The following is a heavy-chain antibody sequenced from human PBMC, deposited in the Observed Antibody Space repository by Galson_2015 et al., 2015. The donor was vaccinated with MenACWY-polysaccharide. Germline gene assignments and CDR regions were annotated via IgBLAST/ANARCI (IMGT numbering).Heavy chain of an antibody. D-gene: IGHD3-10*01. CDR3: ARHDEGGGWSFGESSNAFDI. CDR2: IKQDGSEK. Sequence: SLRLSCAASGFTFRSYWMSWVRQAPGKGLEWVANIKQDGSEKNYVDSVKGRFTISRDNTKNSLYLQMNSLRAEDTALFHCARHDEGGGWSFGESSNAFDIWGQGTLVT. CDR1: GFTFRSYW. V-gene: IGHV3-7*01. J-gene: IGHJ3*02.